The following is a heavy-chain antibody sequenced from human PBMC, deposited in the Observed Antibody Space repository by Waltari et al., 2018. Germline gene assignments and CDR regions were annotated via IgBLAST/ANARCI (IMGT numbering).Heavy chain of an antibody. D-gene: IGHD3-22*01. CDR3: AREYYDSSGVYYFDY. Sequence: QVQLVQSGAEVKKPGSSVTVSCKASGGPFSSYAISWVRPAPGQGLEWMGGIIPILGIANYAQKFQGRVTITADESTSTAYMELSSLRSEDTAVYYCAREYYDSSGVYYFDYWGQGTLVTVSS. CDR1: GGPFSSYA. CDR2: IIPILGIA. J-gene: IGHJ4*02. V-gene: IGHV1-69*04.